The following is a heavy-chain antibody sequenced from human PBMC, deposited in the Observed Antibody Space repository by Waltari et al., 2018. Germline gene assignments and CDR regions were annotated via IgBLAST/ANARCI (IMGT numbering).Heavy chain of an antibody. CDR1: GGSMSHYY. Sequence: QVQLQESGPGLVKPSETLSLTCSVSGGSMSHYYWSWIRQPPGKGLEWIGYIDHSGNTNYNPSLKSRVTISIDTSKNQFSLKLISVTAADTAVYYCARGWRSPLSPWGQGMLVTVSS. CDR2: IDHSGNT. CDR3: ARGWRSPLSP. J-gene: IGHJ5*02. V-gene: IGHV4-59*08. D-gene: IGHD3-10*01.